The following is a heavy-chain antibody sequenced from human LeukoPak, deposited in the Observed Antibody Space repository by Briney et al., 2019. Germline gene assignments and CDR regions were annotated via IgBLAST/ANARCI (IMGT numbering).Heavy chain of an antibody. CDR2: IYHSGST. CDR1: GGSFSGYY. D-gene: IGHD3-22*01. J-gene: IGHJ4*02. Sequence: SETLSLTCAVYGGSFSGYYCGWIRQPPGKGLEWIGSIYHSGSTYYNPSLKSRVTISVDTSRNQLFLKLSSVTAADTAVYYCARQYPPGYYDSSGYFDYWGQGTLVTVSS. CDR3: ARQYPPGYYDSSGYFDY. V-gene: IGHV4-34*01.